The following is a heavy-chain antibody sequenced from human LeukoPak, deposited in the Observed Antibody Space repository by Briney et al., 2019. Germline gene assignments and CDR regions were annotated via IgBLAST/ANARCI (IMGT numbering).Heavy chain of an antibody. CDR2: ISYDGSKK. V-gene: IGHV3-30*03. CDR3: ARANGQLWTTPDY. D-gene: IGHD5-18*01. CDR1: GFTFSSYD. Sequence: GRSLRLSCAASGFTFSSYDMHWVRQPQGEGLEWVAVISYDGSKKSSAESVKGRFTISRDNSKNTLYLQMNSLRPEDTAVYFCARANGQLWTTPDYWGQGTLVTISS. J-gene: IGHJ4*02.